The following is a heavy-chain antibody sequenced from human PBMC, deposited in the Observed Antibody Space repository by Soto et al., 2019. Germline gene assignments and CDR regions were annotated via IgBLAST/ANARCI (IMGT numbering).Heavy chain of an antibody. CDR1: GYSFTSYW. D-gene: IGHD5-12*01. Sequence: GESLKISCKGSGYSFTSYWIGWVRQMPGKGLEWMGIIYPGDSDTRYSPSFQGQVTISADKSISTAYLQWSSLKASDTAMYYCARRRYSVYDYVRLHEVFDYWGQGTLVTVSS. CDR3: ARRRYSVYDYVRLHEVFDY. CDR2: IYPGDSDT. J-gene: IGHJ4*02. V-gene: IGHV5-51*01.